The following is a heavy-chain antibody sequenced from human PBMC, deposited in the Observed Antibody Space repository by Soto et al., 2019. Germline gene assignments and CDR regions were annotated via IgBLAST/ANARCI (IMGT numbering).Heavy chain of an antibody. J-gene: IGHJ4*02. V-gene: IGHV3-30-3*01. CDR1: GFTFSSYT. Sequence: GGSLRLSCVASGFTFSSYTMHWVRQSPGKGLEWVAVISFDGSNKYYADSVKGRFTISRDNSRNTLYLQMNSLRAEDTALYYCARIISDWGSYYFDYWGQGTLVTVSS. CDR3: ARIISDWGSYYFDY. CDR2: ISFDGSNK. D-gene: IGHD7-27*01.